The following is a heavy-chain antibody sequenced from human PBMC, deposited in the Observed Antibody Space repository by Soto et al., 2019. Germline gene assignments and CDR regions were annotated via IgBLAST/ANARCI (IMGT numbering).Heavy chain of an antibody. CDR3: ARDQTDSGGYSDS. J-gene: IGHJ4*02. V-gene: IGHV3-33*01. D-gene: IGHD2-15*01. CDR1: GFPFRSYG. CDR2: IWNDGSHA. Sequence: GGSLRLSCEGSGFPFRSYGIQWVRQAPGKGLEWLGLIWNDGSHAYYADSVKGRFTISRDNSKNTVFLQVSNLRAEDTAVYFCARDQTDSGGYSDSWGQGTLVTVS.